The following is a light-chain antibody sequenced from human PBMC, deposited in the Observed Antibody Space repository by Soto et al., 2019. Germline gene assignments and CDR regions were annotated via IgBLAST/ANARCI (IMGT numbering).Light chain of an antibody. CDR3: QQANSFFALT. Sequence: DIQLTQSPSSVSASIGDSVTITCRASQDISTWLAWYQLKPGKAPKLLIFAASSLLTGVPSRFSGSGSGTEFTLTISGLQADDFATYYYQQANSFFALTFGGGTHLEIK. J-gene: IGKJ4*01. CDR1: QDISTW. CDR2: AAS. V-gene: IGKV1-12*01.